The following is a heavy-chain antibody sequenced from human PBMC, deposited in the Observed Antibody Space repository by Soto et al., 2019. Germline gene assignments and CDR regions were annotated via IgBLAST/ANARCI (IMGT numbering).Heavy chain of an antibody. D-gene: IGHD2-2*01. CDR2: ISSSSNYI. CDR3: AREGCSSTSCSVYFDY. V-gene: IGHV3-21*01. CDR1: GFTFSSYS. J-gene: IGHJ4*02. Sequence: GGSLRLSCAASGFTFSSYSMNWVRQAPGKGLEWVSSISSSSNYIYYADSVKGRFTVSRDNAKNSLFLQMNSLRAEDTAVYYCAREGCSSTSCSVYFDYWGQGILVTVSS.